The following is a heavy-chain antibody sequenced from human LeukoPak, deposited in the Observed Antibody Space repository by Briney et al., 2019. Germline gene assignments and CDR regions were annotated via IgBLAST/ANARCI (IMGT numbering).Heavy chain of an antibody. J-gene: IGHJ4*02. CDR3: AREEGWGRWGLGVDY. CDR2: ISGSGGST. CDR1: GFTFSSYA. D-gene: IGHD2-21*01. V-gene: IGHV3-23*01. Sequence: PGGSLRLSCAASGFTFSSYAMSWVRQAPGKGLEWVSAISGSGGSTYYADSVKGRFTISRDNSKNTLYLQMNGLRAEDTAVYYCAREEGWGRWGLGVDYWGQGTLVTVSS.